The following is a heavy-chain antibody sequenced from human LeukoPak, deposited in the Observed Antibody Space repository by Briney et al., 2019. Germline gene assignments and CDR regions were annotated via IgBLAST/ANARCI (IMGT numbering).Heavy chain of an antibody. CDR3: ANLADPSVVVHENY. CDR1: GFAFSGYG. V-gene: IGHV3-30*02. Sequence: PGGSLRLSCAASGFAFSGYGMYYVRQAPGKGLEWVAFIHYDGSKKYYADSVKGQFTISIDNSKNTLYLQMNSLRAEDTAVYYCANLADPSVVVHENYWGQGTLVTVSS. CDR2: IHYDGSKK. J-gene: IGHJ4*02. D-gene: IGHD2-15*01.